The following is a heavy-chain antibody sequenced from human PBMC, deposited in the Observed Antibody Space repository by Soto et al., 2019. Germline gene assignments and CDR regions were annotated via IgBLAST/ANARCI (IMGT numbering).Heavy chain of an antibody. J-gene: IGHJ4*02. CDR2: INHSGST. CDR3: ARGHYTAYTSYSALACFDY. D-gene: IGHD5-18*01. Sequence: SETLSLTCAVYGGSFSGYYWSWIRQPPGKGLEWIGEINHSGSTNYNPSLKSRVTISVDTSKNQFSLKLSSVTAADTAVYYCARGHYTAYTSYSALACFDYCGQGTLVTLSS. V-gene: IGHV4-34*01. CDR1: GGSFSGYY.